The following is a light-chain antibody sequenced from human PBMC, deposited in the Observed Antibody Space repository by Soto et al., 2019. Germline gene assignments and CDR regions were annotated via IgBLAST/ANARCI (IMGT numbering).Light chain of an antibody. CDR1: NSDVGAYNY. Sequence: QSVLTQPASVSGSPGQSITISCTGTNSDVGAYNYVSWFQQHPGKAPKLMVYDVSNRPSGVFNRLSGSKSGNTASLTISGLQAEDEADYYCSSYTTSYTYVFGAGTKVTVL. CDR2: DVS. J-gene: IGLJ1*01. V-gene: IGLV2-14*03. CDR3: SSYTTSYTYV.